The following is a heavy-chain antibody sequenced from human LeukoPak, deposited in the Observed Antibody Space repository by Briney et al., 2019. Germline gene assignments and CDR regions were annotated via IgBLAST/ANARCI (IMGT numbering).Heavy chain of an antibody. CDR2: ISYDGSNK. CDR3: ARGGSGTRLRVAFDY. Sequence: GGSLRLSCAASVFTFSSYGMHWVRPAPGKGLEWVAVISYDGSNKYYADSVKGRFTISRDNAKNSLYLQMNSLRAEDTAVYYCARGGSGTRLRVAFDYWGQGTLVTVSS. CDR1: VFTFSSYG. J-gene: IGHJ4*02. V-gene: IGHV3-30*03. D-gene: IGHD3-10*01.